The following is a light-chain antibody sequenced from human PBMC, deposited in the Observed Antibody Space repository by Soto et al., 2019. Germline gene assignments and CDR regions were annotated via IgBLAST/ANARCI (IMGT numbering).Light chain of an antibody. Sequence: QSVLTQPPSVSGAPGQRVTISCTGSNSNIGAGFAVHWYQQLPGTAPKLLIHGNNNRPSGVPDRFSGSKSDTSASLANTGLQADDEADYYCHSYDSRLNCYVFGTGTKVTVL. V-gene: IGLV1-40*01. CDR2: GNN. CDR1: NSNIGAGFA. J-gene: IGLJ1*01. CDR3: HSYDSRLNCYV.